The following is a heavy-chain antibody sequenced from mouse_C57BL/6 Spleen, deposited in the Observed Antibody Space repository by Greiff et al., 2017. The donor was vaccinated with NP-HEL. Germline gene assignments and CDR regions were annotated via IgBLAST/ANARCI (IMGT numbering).Heavy chain of an antibody. Sequence: QVQLKESGPGLVQPSQSLSITCTVSGFSLTSYGVHWVRQSPGKGLEWLGVIWSGGSTDYNAAFISRLSISKDNSKSQVFFKMNSLQADDTAIYYCARRPYYGSTGDWFAYWGQGTLVTVSA. J-gene: IGHJ3*01. CDR1: GFSLTSYG. CDR3: ARRPYYGSTGDWFAY. V-gene: IGHV2-2*01. CDR2: IWSGGST. D-gene: IGHD1-1*01.